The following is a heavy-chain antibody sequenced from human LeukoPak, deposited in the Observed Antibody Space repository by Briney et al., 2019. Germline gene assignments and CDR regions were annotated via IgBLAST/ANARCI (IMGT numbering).Heavy chain of an antibody. V-gene: IGHV4-4*09. Sequence: SETLSLTCTASGGSISSYYWSWIRQPPGKGLEWIRYIYTSGSTNYNPSLKSRVTISVDTSKNQFSLKLSSVTAADTAVYYCARFVVEPGPEPYSDYWGQGTLATVSS. CDR2: IYTSGST. D-gene: IGHD2-15*01. CDR1: GGSISSYY. J-gene: IGHJ4*02. CDR3: ARFVVEPGPEPYSDY.